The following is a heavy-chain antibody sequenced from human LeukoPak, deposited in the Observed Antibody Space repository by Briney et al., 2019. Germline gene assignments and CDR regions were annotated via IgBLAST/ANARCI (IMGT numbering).Heavy chain of an antibody. CDR3: AKDAALYPFFFDY. Sequence: GESLRLSCAASGFTFSSYAMSWVRQAPGKGLEWVSAIGGSGTNTYYADSVKGRFTISRDNSKNSLYLQMNSLRAEDTAVYYCAKDAALYPFFFDYWGQGTLVTVSS. J-gene: IGHJ4*02. CDR1: GFTFSSYA. V-gene: IGHV3-23*01. CDR2: IGGSGTNT. D-gene: IGHD3-16*01.